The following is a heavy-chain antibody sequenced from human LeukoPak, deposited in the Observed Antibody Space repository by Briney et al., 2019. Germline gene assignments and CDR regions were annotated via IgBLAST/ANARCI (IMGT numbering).Heavy chain of an antibody. Sequence: SETLSLTCTVSGGSISSSSYYWGWIRQPPGKGLEWIGSIYYSGSTYYNPSLKSRVTISVDTSKNQFSLKLSSVTAADTAVYYCARDSSARYQLLVRTYYYYGMDVWGQGTTVTVSS. V-gene: IGHV4-39*07. CDR1: GGSISSSSYY. CDR3: ARDSSARYQLLVRTYYYYGMDV. J-gene: IGHJ6*02. CDR2: IYYSGST. D-gene: IGHD2-2*01.